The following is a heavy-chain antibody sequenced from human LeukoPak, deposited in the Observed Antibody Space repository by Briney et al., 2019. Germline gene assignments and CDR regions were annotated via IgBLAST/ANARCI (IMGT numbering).Heavy chain of an antibody. CDR1: GYTFTSYG. Sequence: ASVKVSCKASGYTFTSYGISWVRQASGQGLEWMGWISAYNGNTNYAQKLQGRVTMTTDTSTSTAYMELRSLRSDDTAVYYCARTLSSYYDSSGIDYWGQGTLVTVSS. V-gene: IGHV1-18*01. CDR3: ARTLSSYYDSSGIDY. CDR2: ISAYNGNT. J-gene: IGHJ4*02. D-gene: IGHD3-22*01.